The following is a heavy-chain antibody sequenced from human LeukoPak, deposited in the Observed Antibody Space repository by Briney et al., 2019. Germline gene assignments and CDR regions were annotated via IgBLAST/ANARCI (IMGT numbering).Heavy chain of an antibody. V-gene: IGHV3-30*18. J-gene: IGHJ4*02. Sequence: GRSLRLSCAASGFTFSSYGMHWVRQAPGKRLEWVAVISYDGSNKYYADSVKGRFTISRDNSKNTLYLQMNSLRAEDTAVHYCAKDQSVFWSSYYLDYWGQGTLVTVSS. CDR3: AKDQSVFWSSYYLDY. D-gene: IGHD3-3*01. CDR2: ISYDGSNK. CDR1: GFTFSSYG.